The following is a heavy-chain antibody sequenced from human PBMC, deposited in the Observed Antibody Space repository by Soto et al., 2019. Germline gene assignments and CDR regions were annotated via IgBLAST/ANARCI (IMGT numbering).Heavy chain of an antibody. J-gene: IGHJ4*02. CDR1: GDSVSSNSAT. Sequence: SQTLSLTCAISGDSVSSNSATWNWIRQSPSRGLEWLGRTYYRSKWYNDYAVSVKSRMTINPDTSKNQFSLQLNSVTPDDTALYYCARDRYSNGHFDYWGQGTLVTVSS. CDR3: ARDRYSNGHFDY. CDR2: TYYRSKWYN. V-gene: IGHV6-1*01. D-gene: IGHD6-25*01.